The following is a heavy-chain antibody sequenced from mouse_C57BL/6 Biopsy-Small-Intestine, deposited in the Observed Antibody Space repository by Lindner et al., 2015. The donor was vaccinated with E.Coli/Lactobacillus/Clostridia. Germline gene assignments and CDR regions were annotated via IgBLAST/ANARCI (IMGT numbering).Heavy chain of an antibody. J-gene: IGHJ4*01. CDR3: CTNYDDYTVDY. CDR2: IDPEDGDT. CDR1: GFNIKDYY. D-gene: IGHD2-3*01. Sequence: VQLQESGAELVRPGASVKLSCTASGFNIKDYYMHWVKQRPEQGLEWIGRIDPEDGDTEYAPKFQGKATMTADTSSNTAYLHLSSLTSEDAAVYYCCTNYDDYTVDYWGQGTSVTVSS. V-gene: IGHV14-1*01.